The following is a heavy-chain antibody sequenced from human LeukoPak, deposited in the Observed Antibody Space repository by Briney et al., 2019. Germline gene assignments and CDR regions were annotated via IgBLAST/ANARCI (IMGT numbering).Heavy chain of an antibody. CDR1: DYTFTKYG. CDR3: ARACRSSTSCYRGFDY. J-gene: IGHJ4*02. Sequence: ASVKVSCKASDYTFTKYGISWVRQAPGQGPEWMGWISAYNGNTNYAQKLQGRVTMTTDTSTSTAYMELRSLRSDDTAVYYCARACRSSTSCYRGFDYWGQGTLVTVSS. D-gene: IGHD2-2*02. V-gene: IGHV1-18*01. CDR2: ISAYNGNT.